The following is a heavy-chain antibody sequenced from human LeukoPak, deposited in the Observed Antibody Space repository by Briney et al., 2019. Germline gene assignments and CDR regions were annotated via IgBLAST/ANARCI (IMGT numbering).Heavy chain of an antibody. D-gene: IGHD3-16*01. CDR1: GFTFSDFY. CDR2: IRHKGNSYTT. CDR3: TIGLGD. J-gene: IGHJ4*02. V-gene: IGHV3-72*01. Sequence: GGSLRLSCAASGFTFSDFYIDSARQAPGQGLEGDGRIRHKGNSYTTEYAASVKGRFIISRDDSKTSLYLQKNSLKTEDTAVYYCTIGLGDWGQGTLVSVSS.